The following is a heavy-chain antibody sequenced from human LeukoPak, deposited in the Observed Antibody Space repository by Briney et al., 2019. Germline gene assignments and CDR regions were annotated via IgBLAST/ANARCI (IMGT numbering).Heavy chain of an antibody. CDR3: AKALPRGTIFGVVASDY. CDR2: ITSDGGTT. CDR1: GFTFSDYY. V-gene: IGHV3-23*01. J-gene: IGHJ4*02. D-gene: IGHD3-3*01. Sequence: PGGSLRLSCAASGFTFSDYYMNWIRQAPGKGLEWVSAITSDGGTTYYADSVKGRFTISRDNSKNTLYLQMNSLRAEDTAVYHCAKALPRGTIFGVVASDYWGQGTLVTVSS.